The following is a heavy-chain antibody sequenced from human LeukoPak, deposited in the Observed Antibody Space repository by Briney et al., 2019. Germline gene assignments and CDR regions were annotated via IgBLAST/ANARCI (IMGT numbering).Heavy chain of an antibody. CDR3: ARGSSSWYYFDY. J-gene: IGHJ4*02. V-gene: IGHV3-33*01. D-gene: IGHD6-13*01. CDR1: GFTFRSYG. CDR2: IWYEGSDQ. Sequence: GGSLRLSCAASGFTFRSYGMHWVRQAHDSGLEWVAVIWYEGSDQHYADSVKGRFTISRDNSKNTLYLQLNSLRAEDTAVYYCARGSSSWYYFDYWGQGTLVTVSS.